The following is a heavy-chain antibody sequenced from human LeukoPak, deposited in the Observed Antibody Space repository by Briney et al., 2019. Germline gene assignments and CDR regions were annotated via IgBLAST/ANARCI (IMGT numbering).Heavy chain of an antibody. Sequence: GGSLRLSCAASGFNFTNHDINWVRQAPAKGLELVSFISASGTTTHYSDSVKGRFTISRDTSKNTLFLQITILRHGDTAAYSCAKGAQFHFWSGYTLEYFDVWGKGTLVTVSS. J-gene: IGHJ4*02. CDR2: ISASGTTT. CDR1: GFNFTNHD. CDR3: AKGAQFHFWSGYTLEYFDV. D-gene: IGHD3-3*02. V-gene: IGHV3-23*01.